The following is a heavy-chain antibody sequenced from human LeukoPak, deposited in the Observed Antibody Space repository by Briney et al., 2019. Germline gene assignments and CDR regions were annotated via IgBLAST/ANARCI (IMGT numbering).Heavy chain of an antibody. Sequence: GASLQISCQGSGSSFANYWIGWVRQLSGKGLEWMGIIYPGDSDTRYSPSFQGQVTISADKSISTVYLQWRSLKASVMALYYCVRSESGTYYFDYWGQGTLVIVAS. V-gene: IGHV5-51*01. D-gene: IGHD3-10*01. CDR3: VRSESGTYYFDY. CDR1: GSSFANYW. J-gene: IGHJ4*02. CDR2: IYPGDSDT.